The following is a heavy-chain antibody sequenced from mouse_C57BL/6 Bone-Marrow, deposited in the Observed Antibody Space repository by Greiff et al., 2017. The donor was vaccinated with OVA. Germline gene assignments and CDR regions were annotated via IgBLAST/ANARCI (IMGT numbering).Heavy chain of an antibody. Sequence: QVQLQQPGAELVRPGSSVKLSCKASGYTFTSYWMHWVKQRPIQGLEWIGNIDPSDSDTHYNQKFKDKATLTVDKSPSTAYMQLSSLTSEDSAVYYCARSYTDVDYWGQGTTRTVSS. CDR2: IDPSDSDT. V-gene: IGHV1-52*01. CDR3: ARSYTDVDY. D-gene: IGHD2-12*01. CDR1: GYTFTSYW. J-gene: IGHJ2*01.